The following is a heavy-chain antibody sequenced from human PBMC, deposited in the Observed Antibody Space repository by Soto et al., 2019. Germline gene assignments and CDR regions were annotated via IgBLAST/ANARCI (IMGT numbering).Heavy chain of an antibody. CDR1: GGTFSSYP. CDR2: IIPIFGII. J-gene: IGHJ4*02. D-gene: IGHD1-26*01. V-gene: IGHV1-69*01. CDR3: ARPRTVGTTKGYDY. Sequence: QVQLVQSGAEVKKPGSSVMVSCKASGGTFSSYPLSWVRQAPGQGLEWMGGIIPIFGIINSAQKFQGRVSITADESTSTAFMELSSLTSEDTAVYYCARPRTVGTTKGYDYWGQGTLVTVSS.